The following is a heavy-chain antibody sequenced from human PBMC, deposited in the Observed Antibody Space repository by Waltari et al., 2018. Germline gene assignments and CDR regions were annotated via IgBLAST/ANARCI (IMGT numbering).Heavy chain of an antibody. Sequence: QVQLQESGPGLVKPSETLSLTCPVSGGSISSPYWRWIRQPPGKGLEWIGYIYYSGSTNYNPSLKSRVTISVDTSKNQFSLKLSSVTAADTAVYYCARGNPYYYGSGSYLFYYYYYGMDVWGQGTTVTVSS. CDR1: GGSISSPY. J-gene: IGHJ6*02. CDR3: ARGNPYYYGSGSYLFYYYYYGMDV. D-gene: IGHD3-10*01. CDR2: IYYSGST. V-gene: IGHV4-59*11.